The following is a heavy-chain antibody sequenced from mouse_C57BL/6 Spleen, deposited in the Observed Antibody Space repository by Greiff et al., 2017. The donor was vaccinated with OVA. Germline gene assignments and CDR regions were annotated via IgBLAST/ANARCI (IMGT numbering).Heavy chain of an antibody. Sequence: VQLVESGAELMKPGASVKLSCKATGYTFTGYWIEWVKQRPGHGLEWIGEIFPGSGSTTYNEKFKGKATFTADTSSNTAYMQLSSLTTEDSAIYDCARRTVVAKNWYYDVWGTGTTVTVSS. V-gene: IGHV1-9*01. CDR2: IFPGSGST. CDR1: GYTFTGYW. J-gene: IGHJ1*03. CDR3: ARRTVVAKNWYYDV. D-gene: IGHD1-1*01.